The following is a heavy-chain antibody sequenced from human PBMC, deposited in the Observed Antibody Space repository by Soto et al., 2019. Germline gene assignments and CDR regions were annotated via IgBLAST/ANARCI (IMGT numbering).Heavy chain of an antibody. CDR2: ISYDGSNK. D-gene: IGHD4-17*01. J-gene: IGHJ6*02. CDR3: AREFYGDYGGYGMDV. Sequence: PGGSLRLSCAASVFTFRSYARHWVRQAPGKGLEWVAVISYDGSNKYYADSVKGRFTISRDNSKNTLYLQMNSLRAEDTAVYYCAREFYGDYGGYGMDVWGQGTTVTVSS. CDR1: VFTFRSYA. V-gene: IGHV3-30-3*01.